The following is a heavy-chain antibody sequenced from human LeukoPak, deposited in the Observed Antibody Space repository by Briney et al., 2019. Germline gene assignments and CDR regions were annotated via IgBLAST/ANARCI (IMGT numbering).Heavy chain of an antibody. CDR1: GFTFSSYD. Sequence: LAGGSLRLSCAASGFTFSSYDMHWVRQATGKGLEWVSAIGTAGDTYYPGSVKGRFTISRENAKNSLYLQMNSLRAEDTAVYYCARDRFKYYYDSSGTDGMDVWGQGTTVTVSS. CDR2: IGTAGDT. V-gene: IGHV3-13*01. CDR3: ARDRFKYYYDSSGTDGMDV. J-gene: IGHJ6*02. D-gene: IGHD3-22*01.